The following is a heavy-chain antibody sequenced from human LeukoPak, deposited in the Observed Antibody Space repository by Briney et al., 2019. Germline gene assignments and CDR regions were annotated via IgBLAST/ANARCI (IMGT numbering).Heavy chain of an antibody. CDR1: GGSISSGGYY. V-gene: IGHV4-31*03. D-gene: IGHD7-27*01. CDR2: IYYSGST. J-gene: IGHJ4*02. CDR3: ARDFRTGDNVIFDY. Sequence: PSETLSLTCTVSGGSISSGGYYWSWICQHPGKGLEWIGYIYYSGSTYYNPSLKSRVTISVDTSKNQFSLKLSSVTAADTAVYYCARDFRTGDNVIFDYWGQGTLVTVSS.